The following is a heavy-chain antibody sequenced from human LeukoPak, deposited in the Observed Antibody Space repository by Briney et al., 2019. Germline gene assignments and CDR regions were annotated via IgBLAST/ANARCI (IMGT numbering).Heavy chain of an antibody. CDR1: GYTFTSYG. J-gene: IGHJ4*02. CDR3: ARDIVGYYYFDY. Sequence: ASVKVSCKASGYTFTSYGITWVRQAPGQGLEWMGWISAYNGNTHYAQKLQGRVTMTTDTSTSTAYMELRSLRSDDTAVYYCARDIVGYYYFDYWGQGTLVTVSS. CDR2: ISAYNGNT. V-gene: IGHV1-18*01. D-gene: IGHD1-26*01.